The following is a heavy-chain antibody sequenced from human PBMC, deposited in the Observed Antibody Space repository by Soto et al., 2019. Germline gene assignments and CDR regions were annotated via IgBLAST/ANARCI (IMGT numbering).Heavy chain of an antibody. Sequence: SETLSLTCTVSGGSISSYYWSWIRQPPGKGLEWIGYIYYSGSTNYNPSLKSRVTISVDTSKNQFSLKLSSVTAADTAVYYCARYSSGWYKYAFDIWGQGAMVTVSS. V-gene: IGHV4-59*01. CDR2: IYYSGST. J-gene: IGHJ3*02. D-gene: IGHD6-19*01. CDR3: ARYSSGWYKYAFDI. CDR1: GGSISSYY.